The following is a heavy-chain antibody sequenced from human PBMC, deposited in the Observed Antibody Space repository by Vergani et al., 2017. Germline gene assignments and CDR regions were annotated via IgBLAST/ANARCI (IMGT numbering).Heavy chain of an antibody. CDR1: GYTFSNYY. Sequence: QVQLVQSGSEVRKPGASVKVSCKTSGYTFSNYYMHWVRQAPGQGLEWMGIINPSGGHTNYAQKFQGRVTMTRDTSTSTVYMELGSLRSEDTAIYYCARGDYGILTGYRYWGQGTLVTVSA. V-gene: IGHV1-46*03. CDR3: ARGDYGILTGYRY. D-gene: IGHD3-9*01. J-gene: IGHJ4*02. CDR2: INPSGGHT.